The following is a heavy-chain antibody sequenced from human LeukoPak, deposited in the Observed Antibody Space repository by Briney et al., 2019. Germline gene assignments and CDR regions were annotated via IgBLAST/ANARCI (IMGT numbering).Heavy chain of an antibody. CDR1: GFTFSSYG. V-gene: IGHV3-33*01. J-gene: IGHJ5*02. D-gene: IGHD3-10*01. CDR2: IWYDGSNK. CDR3: ARHLWFGELSGLTP. Sequence: GGSLRLSCAASGFTFSSYGMHWVRQAPGKGLEWVAVIWYDGSNKYYADSVKGRFTISRDNSKNTLYLQMNSLRAEDTAVYYCARHLWFGELSGLTPWGQGTLVTVSS.